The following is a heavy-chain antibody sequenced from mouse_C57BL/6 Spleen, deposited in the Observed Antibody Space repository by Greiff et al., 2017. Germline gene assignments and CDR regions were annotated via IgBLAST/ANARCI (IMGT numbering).Heavy chain of an antibody. CDR1: GYTFTSYW. CDR2: IDPSDSYT. CDR3: ARRLITTVVAPYYYAMDY. J-gene: IGHJ4*01. D-gene: IGHD1-1*01. V-gene: IGHV1-69*01. Sequence: QVQLQQPGAELVMPGASVKLSCKASGYTFTSYWMHWVKQRPGQGLEWIGEIDPSDSYTNYNRKFKGKSTLTVDKSSSTAYMQLSSLTSEDSAVYYCARRLITTVVAPYYYAMDYWGQGTSVTVSS.